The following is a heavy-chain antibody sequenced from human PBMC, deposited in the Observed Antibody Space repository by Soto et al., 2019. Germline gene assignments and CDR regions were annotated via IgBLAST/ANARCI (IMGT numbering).Heavy chain of an antibody. D-gene: IGHD4-4*01. Sequence: GGSLRLSCAVSGFTVSTYYMSWVRQAPGKGLEWVSVIYSGGSTYYADSVRGRFTISRDSSKNTLHLQMNSLRAEDTAVYYCARTSNSRGNNYLYYGLDVWGQGTTVTVPS. CDR3: ARTSNSRGNNYLYYGLDV. J-gene: IGHJ6*02. CDR2: IYSGGST. V-gene: IGHV3-53*01. CDR1: GFTVSTYY.